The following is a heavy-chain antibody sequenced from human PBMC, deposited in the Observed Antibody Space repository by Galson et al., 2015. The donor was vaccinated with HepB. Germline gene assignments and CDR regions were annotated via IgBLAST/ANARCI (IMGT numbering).Heavy chain of an antibody. J-gene: IGHJ6*02. V-gene: IGHV3-21*01. D-gene: IGHD3-10*01. CDR1: GFTFSSYS. Sequence: SLRLSCAASGFTFSSYSMNWVRQAPGKGLEWVSSISSSSSYIYYADSVKGRFTISRDNAKNSLYLQMNSLRAEDTAVYYCARDLMVRGVTRHGMDVWGQGTTVTVSS. CDR3: ARDLMVRGVTRHGMDV. CDR2: ISSSSSYI.